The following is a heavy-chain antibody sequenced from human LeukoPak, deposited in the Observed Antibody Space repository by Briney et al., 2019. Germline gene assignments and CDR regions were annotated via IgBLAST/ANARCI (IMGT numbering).Heavy chain of an antibody. Sequence: GGSLRLFWEASGFTFSSYAKSLVRQAPGKGLEWVAANSCSGGSTYYADFVKGRFTISSGHSKNTLNLQMNSLRAEDTAVYYCAKVTIRAGAGPDYYGMDVWGQGTMVTVSS. D-gene: IGHD6-13*01. V-gene: IGHV3-23*01. CDR1: GFTFSSYA. CDR3: AKVTIRAGAGPDYYGMDV. J-gene: IGHJ6*02. CDR2: NSCSGGST.